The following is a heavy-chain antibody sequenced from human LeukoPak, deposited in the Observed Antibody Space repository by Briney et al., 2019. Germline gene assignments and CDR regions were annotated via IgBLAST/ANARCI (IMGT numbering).Heavy chain of an antibody. Sequence: SETLSLTCTVSGGSISSYYWSWIRQPAGKGLEWIGRICTSGSTNYNPSLKSRVTMSVDTSKNQFSLKLGSVTAADTAVYYCAREYSSGWNGYYYYYGMDVWGQGTTVTVSS. CDR3: AREYSSGWNGYYYYYGMDV. D-gene: IGHD6-19*01. V-gene: IGHV4-4*07. J-gene: IGHJ6*02. CDR2: ICTSGST. CDR1: GGSISSYY.